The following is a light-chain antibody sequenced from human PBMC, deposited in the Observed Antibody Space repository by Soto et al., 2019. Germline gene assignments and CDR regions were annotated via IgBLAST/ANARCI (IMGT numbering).Light chain of an antibody. CDR3: QLRSYWPIT. Sequence: EIVLTQSPATLSLSPGERATLSCRASQSVSSYLAWYQQKPGQAPRLLIYDASNRATGIPPRFGGSGSGTDFTLTISSLEPEDFAVYYSQLRSYWPITVGEGTRLEIK. CDR2: DAS. CDR1: QSVSSY. J-gene: IGKJ5*01. V-gene: IGKV3-11*01.